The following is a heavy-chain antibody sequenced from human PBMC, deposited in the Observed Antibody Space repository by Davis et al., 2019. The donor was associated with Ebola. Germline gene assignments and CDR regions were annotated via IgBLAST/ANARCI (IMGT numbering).Heavy chain of an antibody. Sequence: SVKVSCKASGYTFTNYGISWVRQAPGQGLEWMGRIIPILGIANYAQKFQGRVTITADKSTSTAYMELSSLRSEDTAVYYCARVGGSGYYSRDYYYYYGMDVWGQGTTVTVSS. CDR3: ARVGGSGYYSRDYYYYYGMDV. CDR2: IIPILGIA. J-gene: IGHJ6*02. V-gene: IGHV1-69*04. CDR1: GYTFTNYG. D-gene: IGHD3-22*01.